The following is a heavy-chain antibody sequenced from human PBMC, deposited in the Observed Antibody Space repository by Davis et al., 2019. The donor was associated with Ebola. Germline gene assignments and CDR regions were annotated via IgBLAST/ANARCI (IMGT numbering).Heavy chain of an antibody. Sequence: GGSLRLSCAASGFTFSGSAMHWVRQAPGKGLEWVGRIKSKTDGGTTDYAAPVKGRFTISRDDSKNTLYLQMNSLKTEDTAVYYCTTDQRGRTGYWGQGTLVTVSS. D-gene: IGHD1-14*01. J-gene: IGHJ4*02. V-gene: IGHV3-15*01. CDR3: TTDQRGRTGY. CDR2: IKSKTDGGTT. CDR1: GFTFSGSA.